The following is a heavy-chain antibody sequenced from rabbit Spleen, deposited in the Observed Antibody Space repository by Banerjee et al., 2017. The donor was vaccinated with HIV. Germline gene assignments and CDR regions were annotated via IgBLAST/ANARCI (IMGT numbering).Heavy chain of an antibody. Sequence: QEQLEESAGGLVQPGGSLKLSCKASGFTLSSYYMNWVRQAPGKGLEWIGMIYTGDGNTYYASRAKGRFTISKTSSTTVTLQMTSLTAADTATYFCARYGLGGGMDLWGPGTLVTVS. D-gene: IGHD5-1*01. J-gene: IGHJ4*01. V-gene: IGHV1S45*01. CDR2: IYTGDGNT. CDR3: ARYGLGGGMDL. CDR1: GFTLSSYYM.